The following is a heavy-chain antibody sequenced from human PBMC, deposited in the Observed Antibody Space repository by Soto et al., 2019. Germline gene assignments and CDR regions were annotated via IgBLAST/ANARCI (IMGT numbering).Heavy chain of an antibody. CDR1: GGSISSGDYY. V-gene: IGHV4-30-4*01. CDR2: IYYSGST. CDR3: ARVVAARYYFEY. Sequence: SETLSLTCTVSGGSISSGDYYWSWIRQPPGKGLEWIGYIYYSGSTYYNPSLKSRVTISVDTSKNQFSLKLSSVTAADTAVYYCARVVAARYYFEYWGQGTLLTVSS. D-gene: IGHD2-2*01. J-gene: IGHJ4*02.